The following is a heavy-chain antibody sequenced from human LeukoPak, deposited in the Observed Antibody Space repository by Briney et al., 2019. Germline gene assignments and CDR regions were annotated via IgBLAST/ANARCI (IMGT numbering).Heavy chain of an antibody. Sequence: PGGSLRLSCAASGFTVSSNYMSWVRQAPGKGLEWVANIKEDGSESHYVDSVRGRFTISRDNAKNSLYLQMNSLRAEDTAMYFCAKAGLLWFGESWMDVWGQGTTVTVSS. CDR1: GFTVSSNY. J-gene: IGHJ6*02. V-gene: IGHV3-7*01. CDR2: IKEDGSES. D-gene: IGHD3-10*01. CDR3: AKAGLLWFGESWMDV.